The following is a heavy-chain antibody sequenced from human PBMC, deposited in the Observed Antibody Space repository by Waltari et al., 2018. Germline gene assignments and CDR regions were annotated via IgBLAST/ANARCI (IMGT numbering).Heavy chain of an antibody. CDR2: VYPSGRT. V-gene: IGHV4-38-2*01. Sequence: QVQLQESGPGLVKPSETLSLTCAVSGYSISSGYYWGWIRQPPGKGLEWIGSVYPSGRTTYNPSLKSRVTISVDTSKNQCSLKLSSVTAADTAVYYGGIVATLGAFDIWGQGTMVTVSS. D-gene: IGHD5-12*01. CDR1: GYSISSGYY. J-gene: IGHJ3*02. CDR3: GIVATLGAFDI.